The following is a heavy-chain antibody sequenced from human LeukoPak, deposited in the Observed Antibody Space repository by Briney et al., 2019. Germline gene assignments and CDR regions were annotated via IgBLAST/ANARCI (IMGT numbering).Heavy chain of an antibody. CDR3: ARDLWGNSGRF. Sequence: GGSLRLSCAASGFTFSSYWMSWVRQTPGKGPEWLANIKQDGSEIYYLDSVKGGFTISRATAKNSLYLQMNSPRAEDTAVYYSARDLWGNSGRFWGQGTLVTVSS. J-gene: IGHJ4*02. CDR2: IKQDGSEI. CDR1: GFTFSSYW. V-gene: IGHV3-7*01. D-gene: IGHD4-23*01.